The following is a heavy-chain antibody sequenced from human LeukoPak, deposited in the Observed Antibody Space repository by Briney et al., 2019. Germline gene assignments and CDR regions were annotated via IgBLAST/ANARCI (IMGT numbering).Heavy chain of an antibody. Sequence: ASVKVSCKASGYTFTSYAMNWVRQAPGQGLEWMGWINTNTGNPTYAQGFTGRFVFSLDTSVSTAYLQISSLKAEDTAVYYCARDEYCSGGSCYPTFDYWGQGTLVTVSS. CDR2: INTNTGNP. V-gene: IGHV7-4-1*02. D-gene: IGHD2-15*01. CDR3: ARDEYCSGGSCYPTFDY. CDR1: GYTFTSYA. J-gene: IGHJ4*02.